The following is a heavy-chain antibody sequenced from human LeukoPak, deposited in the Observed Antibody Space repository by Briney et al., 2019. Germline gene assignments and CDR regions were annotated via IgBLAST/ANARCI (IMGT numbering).Heavy chain of an antibody. CDR3: ARDANTVTNAGGFDY. J-gene: IGHJ4*02. CDR1: GGSISSSSYY. Sequence: SETLSLTCTVSGGSISSSSYYWGWIRQPPGKGLEWIGSIYYSGSTYYNPSLKSRVTISVDTSKNQFSLKLSSVTAADTAVYYCARDANTVTNAGGFDYWGQGTLVTVSS. CDR2: IYYSGST. D-gene: IGHD4-17*01. V-gene: IGHV4-39*07.